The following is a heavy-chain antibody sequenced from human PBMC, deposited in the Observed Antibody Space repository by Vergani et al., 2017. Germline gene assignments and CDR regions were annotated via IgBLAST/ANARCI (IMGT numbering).Heavy chain of an antibody. Sequence: QVQLQQSGPGLVKPSQTLSLTCAISGDSVSSNSAAWNWIRQSPSRGLEWLGRTYYRSKWYNDYAVSVKSRITINPDKSKNQFSLQLNSVTPEDTAVYYCARAPAGYCSGGSCYRHWFDPWGQGTLVTVSS. CDR3: ARAPAGYCSGGSCYRHWFDP. CDR2: TYYRSKWYN. J-gene: IGHJ5*02. V-gene: IGHV6-1*01. D-gene: IGHD2-15*01. CDR1: GDSVSSNSAA.